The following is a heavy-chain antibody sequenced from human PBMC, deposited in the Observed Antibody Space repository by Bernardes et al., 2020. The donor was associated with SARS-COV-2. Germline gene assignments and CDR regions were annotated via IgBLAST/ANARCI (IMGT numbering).Heavy chain of an antibody. V-gene: IGHV3-11*06. J-gene: IGHJ4*02. CDR2: ISGRYGYT. Sequence: GSLRLSCAASGFTFSDYYMNWVRQAPGKGLEWVSYISGRYGYTNYADSVKGRFTISRDNAQTSLFLQMNSLRVEDTAVYYCARIRGGVAGSGDSWGQGTLVTVSS. CDR1: GFTFSDYY. D-gene: IGHD6-19*01. CDR3: ARIRGGVAGSGDS.